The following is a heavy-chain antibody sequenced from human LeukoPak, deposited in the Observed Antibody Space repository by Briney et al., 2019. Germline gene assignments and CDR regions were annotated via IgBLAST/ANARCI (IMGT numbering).Heavy chain of an antibody. CDR3: AKHWD. Sequence: PGGSLRLSCAASGFTFSNYDLSWVRQAPGKGLEWVSAINSGGKIYYADSVKGRFTISRDNSKSTLYLQMNSLRAEDTAVYYCAKHWDWGQGTLVTVSS. CDR1: GFTFSNYD. D-gene: IGHD3-16*01. CDR2: INSGGKI. J-gene: IGHJ4*02. V-gene: IGHV3-23*01.